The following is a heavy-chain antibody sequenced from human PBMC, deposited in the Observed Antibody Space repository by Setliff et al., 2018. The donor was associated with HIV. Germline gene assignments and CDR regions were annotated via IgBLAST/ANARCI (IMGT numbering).Heavy chain of an antibody. CDR3: VRGWDDKVSTISAPYYYYMDV. D-gene: IGHD5-12*01. J-gene: IGHJ6*03. Sequence: SETLSLTCAFYGGSLNGFYWGWIRQSPGKGLEWIGQINHRGSTNYNPSLKSRVTIRVDMSKNQFFLEVTAVTAADTAVYYCVRGWDDKVSTISAPYYYYMDVWGKGTTVTVSS. CDR2: INHRGST. V-gene: IGHV4-34*01. CDR1: GGSLNGFY.